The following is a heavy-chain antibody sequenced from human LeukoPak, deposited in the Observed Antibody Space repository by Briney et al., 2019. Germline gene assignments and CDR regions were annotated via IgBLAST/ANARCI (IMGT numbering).Heavy chain of an antibody. Sequence: SETLSLTCTVSGGSISSSSYYWGWIRQPPGKGLEWIGSIYCSGSTYYNPSLKSRVTISVDTSKNQFSLKLSSVTAADTAVYYCARAINSGADWFDPWGQGTLVTVSS. D-gene: IGHD4-23*01. V-gene: IGHV4-39*01. CDR1: GGSISSSSYY. CDR2: IYCSGST. J-gene: IGHJ5*02. CDR3: ARAINSGADWFDP.